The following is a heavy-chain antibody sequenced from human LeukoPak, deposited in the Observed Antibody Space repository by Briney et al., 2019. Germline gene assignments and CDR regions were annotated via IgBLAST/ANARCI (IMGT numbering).Heavy chain of an antibody. Sequence: GASVKVSCKASGGTFSTYGISWVRQAPGQGLEWMGRVSPIFDIANYAQKFQGRVSITADKSTNTAYMELSSLRSEGTAIYYCAREFKQSNWNDGHWFDPWGQGTLVTVSS. CDR2: VSPIFDIA. CDR3: AREFKQSNWNDGHWFDP. D-gene: IGHD1-20*01. CDR1: GGTFSTYG. J-gene: IGHJ5*02. V-gene: IGHV1-69*04.